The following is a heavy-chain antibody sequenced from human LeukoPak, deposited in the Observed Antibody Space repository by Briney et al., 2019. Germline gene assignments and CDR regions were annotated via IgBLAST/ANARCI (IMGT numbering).Heavy chain of an antibody. V-gene: IGHV3-7*03. Sequence: PGGSLRLSCAASGFTFSSYSMSWVREAPGKGLEWVANIKQDGSEKYYVDSVKGRFTISRDSAKNSLYLQMNSLRAEDTAVYYCAREDCSGGSCYPWWFDPWGQGTLVTVSS. J-gene: IGHJ5*02. CDR3: AREDCSGGSCYPWWFDP. CDR2: IKQDGSEK. CDR1: GFTFSSYS. D-gene: IGHD2-15*01.